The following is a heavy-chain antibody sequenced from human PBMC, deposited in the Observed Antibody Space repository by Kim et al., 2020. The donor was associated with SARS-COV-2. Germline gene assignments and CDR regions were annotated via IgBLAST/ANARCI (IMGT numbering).Heavy chain of an antibody. V-gene: IGHV3-23*01. CDR2: ISATSDIT. Sequence: GGSLRLSCAASGFTFSNYAMSWVRQAPGKGLEWVSAISATSDITYYADSVRGRFTISRDNSKNTLYLQVDSLRAEDTAVYYCASPSYSRGWHLVNWGQGT. CDR1: GFTFSNYA. CDR3: ASPSYSRGWHLVN. J-gene: IGHJ4*02. D-gene: IGHD6-19*01.